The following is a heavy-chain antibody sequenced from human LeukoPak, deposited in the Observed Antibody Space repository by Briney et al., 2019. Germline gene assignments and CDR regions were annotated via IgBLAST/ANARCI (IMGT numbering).Heavy chain of an antibody. CDR1: GGSISSSSYY. CDR3: ARVEGSGYLFDY. D-gene: IGHD3-3*01. V-gene: IGHV4-39*07. CDR2: IYYSGST. Sequence: SETLSLTCTVSGGSISSSSYYWGWIRQPPGKGLEWIGSIYYSGSTYYNPSLKSRVTISVDTSKNQFSLKLSSVTAADTAVYYCARVEGSGYLFDYWGQGTLVTVSS. J-gene: IGHJ4*02.